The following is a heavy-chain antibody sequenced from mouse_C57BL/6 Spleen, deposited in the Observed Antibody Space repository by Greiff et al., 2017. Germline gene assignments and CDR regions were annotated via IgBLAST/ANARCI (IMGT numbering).Heavy chain of an antibody. Sequence: EVQLVESGPGLVKPSQSLSLTCSVTGYSITSGYYWNWIRQFPGNKLEWMGYISYDGSNNYNPSLKNRISITRDTSKDQFFLKLNSVTTEDTATYYCARALYYLDDWGQGTTLTVSS. CDR3: ARALYYLDD. CDR2: ISYDGSN. J-gene: IGHJ2*01. V-gene: IGHV3-6*01. CDR1: GYSITSGYY.